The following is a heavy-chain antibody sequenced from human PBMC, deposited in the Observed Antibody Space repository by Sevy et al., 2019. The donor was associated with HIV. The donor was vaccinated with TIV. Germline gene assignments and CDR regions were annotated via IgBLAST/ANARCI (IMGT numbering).Heavy chain of an antibody. Sequence: ASVKVSCKASGYTFTSYGISWVRQAPGQGLEWMGWISAYNGNTNYAQKLQDRVTMTTDTSTSTAYMELRSLRSDDTAVYYCARDHDSSGYYFYYYYGMDVWGQGTTVTVSS. CDR3: ARDHDSSGYYFYYYYGMDV. V-gene: IGHV1-18*01. J-gene: IGHJ6*02. CDR2: ISAYNGNT. CDR1: GYTFTSYG. D-gene: IGHD3-22*01.